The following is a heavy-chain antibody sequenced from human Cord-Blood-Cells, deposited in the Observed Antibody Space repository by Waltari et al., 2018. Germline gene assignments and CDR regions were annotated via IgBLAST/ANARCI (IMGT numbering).Heavy chain of an antibody. Sequence: QVQLQESGPRLVKPSETLSLTCAAPGGTISGYYWSWIRQPPGKGLEWIGYIYYSGSTNYNPSLKSRVTISVDTSKNQFSLKLSSVTAADTAVYYCAGGRYPYYFDYWGQGTLVTVSS. CDR2: IYYSGST. J-gene: IGHJ4*02. D-gene: IGHD3-16*02. CDR3: AGGRYPYYFDY. V-gene: IGHV4-59*01. CDR1: GGTISGYY.